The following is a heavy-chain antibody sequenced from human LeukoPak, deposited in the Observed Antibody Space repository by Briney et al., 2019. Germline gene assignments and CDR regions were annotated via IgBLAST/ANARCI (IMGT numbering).Heavy chain of an antibody. CDR1: GFTFTGHS. V-gene: IGHV3-30*04. CDR3: ARDMRRIQLWFGAEYFQH. D-gene: IGHD5-18*01. CDR2: VADDEKTI. Sequence: GGSLRLSCVASGFTFTGHSMHWVRQAPGKGLEWVAVVADDEKTIFYADSLKGRFTVSRDNSKNTLYLQMNSLRAEDTAVYYCARDMRRIQLWFGAEYFQHWGQGTLVTVSS. J-gene: IGHJ1*01.